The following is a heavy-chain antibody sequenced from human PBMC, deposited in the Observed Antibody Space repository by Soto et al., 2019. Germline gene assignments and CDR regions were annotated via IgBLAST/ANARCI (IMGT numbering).Heavy chain of an antibody. CDR3: ARDLRPNYGDYVLWWFDP. CDR2: INWNGGST. V-gene: IGHV3-20*01. Sequence: GGSLRLSCAASGFTFDDYGMSWVRQAPGKGLEWVSGINWNGGSTGYADSVKGRFTISRDNAKNSLYLQMNSLRAEDTALYHCARDLRPNYGDYVLWWFDPWGQGTLVTVSS. J-gene: IGHJ5*02. D-gene: IGHD4-17*01. CDR1: GFTFDDYG.